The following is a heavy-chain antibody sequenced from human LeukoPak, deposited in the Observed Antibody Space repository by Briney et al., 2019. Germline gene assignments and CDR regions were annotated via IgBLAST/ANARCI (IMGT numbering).Heavy chain of an antibody. D-gene: IGHD1/OR15-1a*01. CDR3: AKIGFGNRTLSFDY. J-gene: IGHJ4*02. Sequence: HPGGSLRLSCAASGFTFSNYGMHWVRQAPGKGLEWVSFIRYDGTNKYYADSVKGRFTISRDNSKNTLYLQMNSLRAEDTAVHYCAKIGFGNRTLSFDYWGQGTLVTVSS. V-gene: IGHV3-30*02. CDR1: GFTFSNYG. CDR2: IRYDGTNK.